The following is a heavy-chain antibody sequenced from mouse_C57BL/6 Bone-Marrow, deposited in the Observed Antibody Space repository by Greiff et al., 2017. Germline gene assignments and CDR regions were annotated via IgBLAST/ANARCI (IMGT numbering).Heavy chain of an antibody. V-gene: IGHV1-74*01. CDR1: GYTFTSYW. CDR3: AIYYGSRLYDDMDY. D-gene: IGHD1-1*01. Sequence: QVQLQQPGAELVKPGASVTVSCKASGYTFTSYWMHWVKQRPGQGLEWIGRIHPSDSDTNSNQKFKGKAPLTVDKSSSTAYMQLSSLTSEDSAVYYCAIYYGSRLYDDMDYWGQGTSVTVSS. CDR2: IHPSDSDT. J-gene: IGHJ4*01.